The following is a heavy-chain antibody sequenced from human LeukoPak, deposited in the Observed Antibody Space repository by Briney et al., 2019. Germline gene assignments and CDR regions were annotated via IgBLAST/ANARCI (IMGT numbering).Heavy chain of an antibody. CDR2: ISGSGGNT. CDR3: AIDVPVPYDY. J-gene: IGHJ4*02. V-gene: IGHV3-23*01. Sequence: GGSLRLSCAASGFTFSSYAMSWLRQAPGKGLEWVSAISGSGGNTYYADSVKGRFTISRDNSKNTLYLHMNTLRAEDTALYYCAIDVPVPYDYWGQGTRVTVSS. CDR1: GFTFSSYA. D-gene: IGHD2-2*01.